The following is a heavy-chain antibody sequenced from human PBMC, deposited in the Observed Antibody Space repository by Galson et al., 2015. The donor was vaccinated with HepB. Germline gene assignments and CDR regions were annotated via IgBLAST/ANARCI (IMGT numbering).Heavy chain of an antibody. Sequence: SVKVSCKASGDTFSSHAISWVRQAPGQGLEWVGGIMPVFGTTHSAQKFQGRVTITADDSTSTAYMELSSLRSEDTAVYYCARGRYRGAAGTSHYYGMDVWGQGTTVTVSS. V-gene: IGHV1-69*13. D-gene: IGHD1-7*01. CDR3: ARGRYRGAAGTSHYYGMDV. CDR1: GDTFSSHA. J-gene: IGHJ6*02. CDR2: IMPVFGTT.